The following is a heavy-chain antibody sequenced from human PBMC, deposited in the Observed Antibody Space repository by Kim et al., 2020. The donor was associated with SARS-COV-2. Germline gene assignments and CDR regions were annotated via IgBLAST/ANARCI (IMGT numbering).Heavy chain of an antibody. D-gene: IGHD3-10*01. CDR2: MNPNSGNT. Sequence: ASVKVSCKASGYTFTSYDINWVRQATGQGLEWMGWMNPNSGNTGYAQKFHGRVSMTRNTSISTAYMELTSLSSEDTAIYYCARRYFGSGSYYTDYWGQGTLVTVSS. CDR3: ARRYFGSGSYYTDY. J-gene: IGHJ4*02. V-gene: IGHV1-8*01. CDR1: GYTFTSYD.